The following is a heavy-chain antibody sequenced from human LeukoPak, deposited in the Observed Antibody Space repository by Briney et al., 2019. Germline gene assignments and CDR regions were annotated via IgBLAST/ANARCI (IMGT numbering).Heavy chain of an antibody. J-gene: IGHJ1*01. V-gene: IGHV4-59*08. Sequence: SETLSLTCTVSGGSISSNYWSWIRQPPGKGLEWIGYIYYSGYTNYNPSLKSRVTMSVDTSKNQFSLKLTSVTAADTAVYYCATLRYCSGGSCFPKYFQHWGQAPWSPSPQ. CDR1: GGSISSNY. D-gene: IGHD2-15*01. CDR3: ATLRYCSGGSCFPKYFQH. CDR2: IYYSGYT.